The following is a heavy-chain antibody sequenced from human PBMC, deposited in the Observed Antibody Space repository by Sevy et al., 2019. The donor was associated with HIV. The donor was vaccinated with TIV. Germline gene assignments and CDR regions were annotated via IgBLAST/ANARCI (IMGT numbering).Heavy chain of an antibody. CDR2: MYYSGGT. CDR3: ARGGGLTDYGLDV. V-gene: IGHV4-59*01. Sequence: SETLSLTCTVSGGSISPYYWNWIRQPPGKGLEWIGYMYYSGGTKYNHSFKSRVTISIDTSKKQFSVKLTSVTAADTAVYYCARGGGLTDYGLDVWGQGTTVTVSS. CDR1: GGSISPYY. D-gene: IGHD3-16*01. J-gene: IGHJ6*02.